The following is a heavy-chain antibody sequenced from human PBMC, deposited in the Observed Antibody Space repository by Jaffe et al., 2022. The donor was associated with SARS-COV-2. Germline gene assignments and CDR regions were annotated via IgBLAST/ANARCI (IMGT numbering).Heavy chain of an antibody. CDR2: INPNSGGT. J-gene: IGHJ5*02. Sequence: QVQLVQSGAEVKKPGASVKVSCKASGYTFTGYYMHWVRQAPGQGLEWMGWINPNSGGTNYAQKFQGRVTMTRDTSISTAYMELSRLRSDDTAVYYCARDRISRLELQYSNWFDPWGQGTLVTVSS. CDR1: GYTFTGYY. V-gene: IGHV1-2*02. D-gene: IGHD1-7*01. CDR3: ARDRISRLELQYSNWFDP.